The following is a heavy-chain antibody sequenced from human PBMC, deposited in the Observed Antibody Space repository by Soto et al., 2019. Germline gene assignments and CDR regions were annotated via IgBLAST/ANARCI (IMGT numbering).Heavy chain of an antibody. CDR2: LYWGDDK. J-gene: IGHJ4*02. Sequence: QITLKESGPTLVKPTQTLTLTCTFSGFSLNTRGVGVGWIRQPPGKALEWLALLYWGDDKRYSPSLKSRLTITKDPSKNQVVLTMTSMDPVDTATYYCAHVGLTVPDFDYWGQGTLVTVSS. V-gene: IGHV2-5*02. CDR3: AHVGLTVPDFDY. CDR1: GFSLNTRGVG. D-gene: IGHD4-17*01.